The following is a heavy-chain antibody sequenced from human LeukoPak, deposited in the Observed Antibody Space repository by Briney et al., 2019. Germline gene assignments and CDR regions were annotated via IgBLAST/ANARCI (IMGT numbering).Heavy chain of an antibody. V-gene: IGHV3-15*01. D-gene: IGHD1-26*01. CDR3: TRGSLYAFDI. J-gene: IGHJ3*02. CDR2: IKSKIDGGTI. Sequence: GGSLRLSCAASGFSFSNAWMSWVRQAPGKGLEWVGRIKSKIDGGTIDYAAPVKGRFTISRDDSKNTLNLQMNSLKTDDTALYYCTRGSLYAFDIWGQGTMVAVSS. CDR1: GFSFSNAW.